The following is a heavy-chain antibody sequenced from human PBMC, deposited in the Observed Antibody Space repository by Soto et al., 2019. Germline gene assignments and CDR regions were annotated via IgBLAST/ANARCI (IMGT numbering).Heavy chain of an antibody. D-gene: IGHD5-12*01. J-gene: IGHJ4*02. CDR3: ARDQPRQEDGYSGYDPYYFDY. CDR2: ISSSSSTI. Sequence: GGSLRLSCAASGFTFSSYSMNWVRQAPGKGLEWVSYISSSSSTIYYADSVKGRFTISRDNAKNQLYLQMNSLRDEDTAVYYCARDQPRQEDGYSGYDPYYFDYWGQGTLVTVSS. CDR1: GFTFSSYS. V-gene: IGHV3-48*02.